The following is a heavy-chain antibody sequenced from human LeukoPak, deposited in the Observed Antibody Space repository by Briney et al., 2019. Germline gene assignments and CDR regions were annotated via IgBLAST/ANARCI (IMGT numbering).Heavy chain of an antibody. CDR2: ISGSGGST. CDR3: ATSSRASSGYSSL. V-gene: IGHV3-23*01. CDR1: GFSFRSYA. Sequence: GSRSLSCAASGFSFRSYAMTWVRQPPVKGLEWVSAISGSGGSTYYADSVKGRFTISRDNSKNTLYLQMNSLRAEDTAVYYCATSSRASSGYSSLWGQGTLVTVSS. D-gene: IGHD3-22*01. J-gene: IGHJ4*02.